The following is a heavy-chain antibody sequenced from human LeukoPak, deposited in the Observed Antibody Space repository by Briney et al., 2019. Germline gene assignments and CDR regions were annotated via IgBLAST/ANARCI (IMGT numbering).Heavy chain of an antibody. Sequence: PSETLSLTCTASGGSVSSYYWSWIRQPPGKGLEWIGYIYTSGGTYYNPSLESRVTISVDTSKNQFSLRLSSVTAADTALYYCAKTDHYYYYMDVWGKGTTVTVSS. J-gene: IGHJ6*03. CDR2: IYTSGGT. D-gene: IGHD1-1*01. CDR3: AKTDHYYYYMDV. CDR1: GGSVSSYY. V-gene: IGHV4-4*09.